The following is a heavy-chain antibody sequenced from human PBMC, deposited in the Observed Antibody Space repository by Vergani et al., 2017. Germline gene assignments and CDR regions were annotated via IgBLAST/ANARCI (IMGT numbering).Heavy chain of an antibody. D-gene: IGHD5-12*01. V-gene: IGHV3-23*01. CDR1: GFTFNHYA. Sequence: EVQLLESGGDFVQPGGSLRLSCAASGFTFNHYAMNWVRQAPGKGLEWVSGISGSGGSTYYAGSVKGRFTISRDSSKNTLYLQMNSLSAGDTAVYYCAKANTRNSGYDYHYYYHAMDVWGQGTTVTVSS. J-gene: IGHJ6*02. CDR3: AKANTRNSGYDYHYYYHAMDV. CDR2: ISGSGGST.